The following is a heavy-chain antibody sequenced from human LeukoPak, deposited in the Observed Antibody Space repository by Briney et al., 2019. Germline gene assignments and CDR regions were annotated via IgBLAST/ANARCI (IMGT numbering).Heavy chain of an antibody. CDR2: AYYSGST. J-gene: IGHJ4*02. CDR3: ARRKGHQQLGMFDY. Sequence: SETLSLTCTVSGGSISSSSYYWGWIRQPPGKGLEWIGSAYYSGSTYHNPSLKSRVTISVDTSKNQFSLKLSSVTAADTAVYYCARRKGHQQLGMFDYWGQGTLVTVSS. V-gene: IGHV4-39*01. CDR1: GGSISSSSYY. D-gene: IGHD6-13*01.